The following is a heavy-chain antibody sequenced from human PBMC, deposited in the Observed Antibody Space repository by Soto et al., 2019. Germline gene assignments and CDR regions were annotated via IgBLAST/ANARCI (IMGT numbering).Heavy chain of an antibody. CDR3: ARDQIRYYYDSSGYYYGMDV. CDR2: IIPIFGTA. Sequence: SVKVSCKASGGTFGSYAISWVRQAPGQGLEWMGGIIPIFGTANYAQKFQGRVTITADESTSTAYMELSSLRSEDTAVYYCARDQIRYYYDSSGYYYGMDVWGQGTTVTV. J-gene: IGHJ6*02. CDR1: GGTFGSYA. D-gene: IGHD3-22*01. V-gene: IGHV1-69*13.